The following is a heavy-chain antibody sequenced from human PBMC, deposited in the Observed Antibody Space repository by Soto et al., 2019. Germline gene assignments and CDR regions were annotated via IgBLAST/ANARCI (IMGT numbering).Heavy chain of an antibody. CDR1: GFTFSSYD. D-gene: IGHD2-21*01. CDR2: ISGSGRTI. Sequence: TGGSLRLSCEASGFTFSSYDMNWVRQAPGKGLEWLSYISGSGRTIYYADSVKGRFTISRDSAKKSLFLQMNSLRAEDTAVYYCARLSGDHSAFFSYGMDAWGQGTTVTVSS. CDR3: ARLSGDHSAFFSYGMDA. V-gene: IGHV3-48*03. J-gene: IGHJ6*02.